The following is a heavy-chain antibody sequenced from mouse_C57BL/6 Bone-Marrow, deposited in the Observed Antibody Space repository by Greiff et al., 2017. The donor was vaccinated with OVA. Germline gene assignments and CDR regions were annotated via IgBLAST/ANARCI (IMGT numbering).Heavy chain of an antibody. J-gene: IGHJ2*01. CDR1: GYTFTSYW. D-gene: IGHD1-1*01. V-gene: IGHV1-55*01. Sequence: QVQLQQPGAELVKPGASVKMSCKASGYTFTSYWITWVKQRPGQGLEWIGDIYPGSGSTNYNEKFKSKATMTVDTSSSTAYMQLSSLTSEDSAVYYCARGTTVVALFDYWGQGTTLTVSS. CDR3: ARGTTVVALFDY. CDR2: IYPGSGST.